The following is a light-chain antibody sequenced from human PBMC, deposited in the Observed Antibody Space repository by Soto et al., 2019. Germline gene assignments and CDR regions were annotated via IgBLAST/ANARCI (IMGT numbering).Light chain of an antibody. CDR2: EVN. J-gene: IGLJ2*01. CDR3: SSYTSNNTVI. CDR1: SSDVGAYNY. V-gene: IGLV2-14*01. Sequence: QSVLTQPASVSGSPGQSITISCTGTSSDVGAYNYVSWYQHHPGKAPKLMIYEVNNRPSGVSNRFSGSKSGNTASLTISGLQAEDEADYYCSSYTSNNTVIFGGETKLTVL.